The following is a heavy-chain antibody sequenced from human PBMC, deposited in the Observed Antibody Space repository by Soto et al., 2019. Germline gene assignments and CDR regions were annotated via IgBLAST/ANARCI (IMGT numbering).Heavy chain of an antibody. V-gene: IGHV3-23*01. Sequence: PGGSMRLSCAASGFTFSSYAMSWVRQAPGKGLEWVSAISGSGGSTYYADSVKGRFTISRDNSKNTLYLQMNSLRAEDTAVYYCAKDSRSYYLSFDYWGQGTLVTVSS. J-gene: IGHJ4*02. CDR1: GFTFSSYA. D-gene: IGHD1-26*01. CDR2: ISGSGGST. CDR3: AKDSRSYYLSFDY.